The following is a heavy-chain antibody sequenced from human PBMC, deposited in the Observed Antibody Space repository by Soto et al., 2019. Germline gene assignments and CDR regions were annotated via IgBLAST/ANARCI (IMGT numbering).Heavy chain of an antibody. CDR1: GGSFSGYY. D-gene: IGHD3-10*01. J-gene: IGHJ4*02. CDR2: INHSGST. Sequence: QVQLQQWGAGLLKPSETLSLTCAVYGGSFSGYYWSWIRQPPGKGLEWIGEINHSGSTNYNPSLKRRVTISVDTSKNQFSLKLSSVTAADTAVYYCARGHYYGSGSYFLIGASYSFDYWGQGTLVTVSS. CDR3: ARGHYYGSGSYFLIGASYSFDY. V-gene: IGHV4-34*01.